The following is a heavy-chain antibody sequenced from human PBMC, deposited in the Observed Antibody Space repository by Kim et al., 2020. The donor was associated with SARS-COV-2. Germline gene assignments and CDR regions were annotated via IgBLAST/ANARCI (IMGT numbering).Heavy chain of an antibody. D-gene: IGHD3-16*01. Sequence: QSVTGRCVVSLDTSVSTAYLQISSLKAEDTAVYYCARGAIGGVSEDRFDYWGQGTLVTVSS. V-gene: IGHV7-4-1*02. J-gene: IGHJ4*02. CDR3: ARGAIGGVSEDRFDY.